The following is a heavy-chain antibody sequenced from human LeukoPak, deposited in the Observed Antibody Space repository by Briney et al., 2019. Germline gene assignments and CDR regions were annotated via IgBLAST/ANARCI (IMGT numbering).Heavy chain of an antibody. Sequence: GGSLRLSCAASGFTFSSYAMSWVRQAPGKGLGWVSAISGSGGSTYYADSVKGRFTISRDNSKNTLYLQMNSLRAEDTAAYYCARSSNWGYYYYMDVWGKGTTVTVSS. CDR2: ISGSGGST. J-gene: IGHJ6*03. V-gene: IGHV3-23*01. D-gene: IGHD7-27*01. CDR1: GFTFSSYA. CDR3: ARSSNWGYYYYMDV.